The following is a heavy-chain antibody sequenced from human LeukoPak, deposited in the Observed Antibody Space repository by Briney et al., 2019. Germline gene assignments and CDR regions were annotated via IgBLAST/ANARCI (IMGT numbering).Heavy chain of an antibody. CDR3: ARDSRVCGNYYDTSRDKPGDFDY. J-gene: IGHJ4*02. CDR2: ISSSSSYI. CDR1: GFTISSYT. Sequence: GGSLRLSCAASGFTISSYTMNWVRQAPGKGLEWVSSISSSSSYIYYTDSVKGRFTISRDNAKNSLYLQMNSLRAEDTAVYFCARDSRVCGNYYDTSRDKPGDFDYWGQGTLVSVSS. D-gene: IGHD3-10*01. V-gene: IGHV3-21*01.